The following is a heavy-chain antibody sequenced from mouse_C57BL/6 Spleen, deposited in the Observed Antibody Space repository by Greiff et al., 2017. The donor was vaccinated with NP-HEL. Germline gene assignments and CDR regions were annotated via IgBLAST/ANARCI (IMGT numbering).Heavy chain of an antibody. CDR1: GYAFSSYW. CDR2: IYPGDGDT. D-gene: IGHD1-1*01. J-gene: IGHJ1*03. CDR3: ARHYYGRGGYFDV. Sequence: QVQLKQSGAELVKPGASVKISCKASGYAFSSYWMNWVKQRPGKGLEWIGQIYPGDGDTNYNGKFKGKATLTADKSSSTAYMQLSSLTSEDSAVYFCARHYYGRGGYFDVWGTGTTVTVSS. V-gene: IGHV1-80*01.